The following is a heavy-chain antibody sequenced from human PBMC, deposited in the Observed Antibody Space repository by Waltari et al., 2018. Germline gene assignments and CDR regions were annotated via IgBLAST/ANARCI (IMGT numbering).Heavy chain of an antibody. CDR2: IYDDGTT. D-gene: IGHD4-4*01. Sequence: EVQLLESGGALVQPGGSLRLSCAASGFTFSLHAMAWVRQAPGKGLELVSVIYDDGTTYSAAYVKGRFTVSRDYSKDTLSLQMNSLRREDTAVYYCAKKAITTVPSGDYYYYMDVWGKGTTVIVAS. V-gene: IGHV3-23*03. CDR3: AKKAITTVPSGDYYYYMDV. J-gene: IGHJ6*03. CDR1: GFTFSLHA.